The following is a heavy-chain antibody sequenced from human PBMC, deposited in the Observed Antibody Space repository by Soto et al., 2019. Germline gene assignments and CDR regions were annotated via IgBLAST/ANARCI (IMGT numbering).Heavy chain of an antibody. D-gene: IGHD3-3*01. V-gene: IGHV4-34*01. Sequence: SETLSLTCAVYGGSFSGYHWSWTRQPPGKGLEWIGEINHSGSTNYNPSLKSRVTISVDTSKNQFSLKLSSVTAADTAVYYCARLLRFWDGGVDPWGQGTLVTVSS. CDR3: ARLLRFWDGGVDP. CDR2: INHSGST. J-gene: IGHJ5*02. CDR1: GGSFSGYH.